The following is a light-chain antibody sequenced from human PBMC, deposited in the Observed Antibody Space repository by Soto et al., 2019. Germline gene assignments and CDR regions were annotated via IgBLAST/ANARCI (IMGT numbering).Light chain of an antibody. CDR2: GAS. CDR1: QSVSNFY. J-gene: IGKJ2*01. Sequence: EVVLTQSPGTLSLSPGERATLSCRASQSVSNFYLAWYQQKPGQAPRLLMYGASNRATGIPDRFSGSGSGTDFNLTISRLEPEDFAVYYCQHYSSAPYTFGQGTKLEIK. V-gene: IGKV3-20*01. CDR3: QHYSSAPYT.